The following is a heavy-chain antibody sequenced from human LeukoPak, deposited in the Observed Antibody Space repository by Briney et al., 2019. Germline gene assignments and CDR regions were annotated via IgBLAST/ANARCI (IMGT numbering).Heavy chain of an antibody. J-gene: IGHJ5*02. CDR1: GYSISSGYY. CDR3: ARLRPNDDGDYSWFDP. D-gene: IGHD4-17*01. CDR2: IYHSGST. V-gene: IGHV4-38-2*02. Sequence: PPETLSLTCTVSGYSISSGYYWGWIRQPPGKGLEWIGSIYHSGSTYYNPSLKSRVTISVDTSKNQFSLKLSSVTAADTAVYYCARLRPNDDGDYSWFDPWGLGTLVTVSS.